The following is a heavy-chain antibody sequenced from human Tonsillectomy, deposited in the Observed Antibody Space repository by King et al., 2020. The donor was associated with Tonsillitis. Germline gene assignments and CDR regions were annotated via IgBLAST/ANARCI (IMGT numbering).Heavy chain of an antibody. CDR3: AXXLSXRXXNYGXDXXYYYGMDV. Sequence: VQLVESGGGVVQPGRSLRLSCAASGFTFSSYAFHWVRQAPGXGLEWVAVISFDGSSKYYADSVKGRXTXSRDNSKNTXYXQMYSXRPGDTAGDYCAXXLSXRXXNYGXDXXYYYGMDVWGXXXXVXXXX. D-gene: IGHD5-18*01. J-gene: IGHJ6*02. CDR2: ISFDGSSK. CDR1: GFTFSSYA. V-gene: IGHV3-30-3*01.